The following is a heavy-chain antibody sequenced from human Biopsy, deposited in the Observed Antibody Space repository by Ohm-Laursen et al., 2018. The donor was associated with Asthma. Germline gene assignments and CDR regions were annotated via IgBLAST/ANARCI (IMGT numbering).Heavy chain of an antibody. Sequence: SLRLSCSASGFSFSDYAMSWVRQAPGKGPEWVAYISRANPWTDSTIYYADSVKGRFTISRDNAKDLLYLQMNSLRAEDMAVYFCAREWNDWSGYVTGDHWGQGSLVTVSS. V-gene: IGHV3-11*01. J-gene: IGHJ5*02. CDR3: AREWNDWSGYVTGDH. CDR1: GFSFSDYA. D-gene: IGHD3-3*01. CDR2: ISRANPWTDSTI.